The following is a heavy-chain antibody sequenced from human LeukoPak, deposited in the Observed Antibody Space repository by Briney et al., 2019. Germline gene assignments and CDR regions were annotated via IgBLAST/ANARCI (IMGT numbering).Heavy chain of an antibody. J-gene: IGHJ4*02. CDR1: GGSISSSSNY. D-gene: IGHD2-2*01. CDR3: ARYIPAAKGMFDY. V-gene: IGHV4-61*02. CDR2: VYTSGST. Sequence: NPSETLSLTCTVSGGSISSSSNYWGWIRQPAGKGLEWIGRVYTSGSTNYSPSLKSRVTISLDTSKNQFSMMLSPVTAADTAVYYCARYIPAAKGMFDYWGQGTLVTVSS.